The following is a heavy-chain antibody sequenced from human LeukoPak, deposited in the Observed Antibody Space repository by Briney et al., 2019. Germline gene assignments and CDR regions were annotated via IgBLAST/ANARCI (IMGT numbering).Heavy chain of an antibody. D-gene: IGHD3-22*01. CDR1: EYTXTSYY. J-gene: IGHJ4*02. CDR3: ATYSPGVVVI. CDR2: INSIGGSA. Sequence: ASVEPSGNASEYTXTSYYMHGLRQAPGQGLGWMGIINSIGGSAVYAQKFQGRVTMTREKCTSKVYMELRSMRSEDTAVYYCATYSPGVVVIWGQGTLVTV. V-gene: IGHV1-46*01.